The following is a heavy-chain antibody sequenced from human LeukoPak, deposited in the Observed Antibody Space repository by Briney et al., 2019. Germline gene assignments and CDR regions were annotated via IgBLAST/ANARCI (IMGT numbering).Heavy chain of an antibody. CDR1: GYTFTGYY. CDR3: ARDRGSGNTGGYYYYGMNV. J-gene: IGHJ6*02. V-gene: IGHV1-46*01. Sequence: ASVKVSCKASGYTFTGYYMHWVRQAPGQWLEWMGIINPSGGSTSYAQKFQGRVTMTRDTSTSTVYMELSSLRSEDTAVYYCARDRGSGNTGGYYYYGMNVWGQGTTVTVSS. CDR2: INPSGGST. D-gene: IGHD3-10*01.